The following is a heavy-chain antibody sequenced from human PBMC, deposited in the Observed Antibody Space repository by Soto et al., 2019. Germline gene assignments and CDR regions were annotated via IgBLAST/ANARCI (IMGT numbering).Heavy chain of an antibody. Sequence: SETVSLTCAVSGGSLRGHYWSWICQSPEKGLEWIGEINHSGFTNYNPTLKSRVTISRDASKNQFSLRLSSMTAADSAVYFCARAAVKLGATLFDSCGEGTLVTVSS. J-gene: IGHJ4*02. V-gene: IGHV4-34*01. CDR1: GGSLRGHY. CDR3: ARAAVKLGATLFDS. CDR2: INHSGFT. D-gene: IGHD1-26*01.